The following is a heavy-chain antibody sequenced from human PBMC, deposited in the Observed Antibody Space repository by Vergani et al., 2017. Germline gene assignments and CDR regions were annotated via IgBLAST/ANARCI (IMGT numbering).Heavy chain of an antibody. D-gene: IGHD2/OR15-2a*01. CDR2: ISGDGGST. Sequence: EVQLVESGGGVVQPGGSLRLSCAASGFTFDDYAMHWVRQAPGKGLEWVSLISGDGGSTYYADSVKGRFTISRDNSKNSLSLQMNSLRTEDTALYYCAKDFDYFLYYYYYGMDVWGQGTTVTVSS. CDR3: AKDFDYFLYYYYYGMDV. CDR1: GFTFDDYA. J-gene: IGHJ6*02. V-gene: IGHV3-43*02.